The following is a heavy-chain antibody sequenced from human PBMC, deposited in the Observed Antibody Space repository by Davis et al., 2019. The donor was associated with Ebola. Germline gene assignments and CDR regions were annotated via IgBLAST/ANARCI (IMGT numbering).Heavy chain of an antibody. CDR3: ARGGGCGELWGPSYYYYGMDV. D-gene: IGHD3-10*01. CDR1: GGSISSGDYY. Sequence: MPSETLSLTCTVSGGSISSGDYYWSWIRQPPGKGLEWIGYIYYSGSTYYNPSLKSRVTISVDTSKNQFSLKLSSVTAAETAVYYWARGGGCGELWGPSYYYYGMDVWGQGTTVTV. J-gene: IGHJ6*02. V-gene: IGHV4-30-4*01. CDR2: IYYSGST.